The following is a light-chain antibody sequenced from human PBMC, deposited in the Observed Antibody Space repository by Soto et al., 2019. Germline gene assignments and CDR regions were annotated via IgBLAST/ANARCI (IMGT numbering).Light chain of an antibody. Sequence: QSVLTQPPSASGTPGQRVPISCSGTTSNIGSNYVYWYQQLPGTVPQLLIYRNSERPSGVPDRFSGSKSGTSASLAISGLRSEDEADYYCAAWDDSLSGVVFGGGTKVTVL. V-gene: IGLV1-47*01. CDR2: RNS. CDR1: TSNIGSNY. J-gene: IGLJ2*01. CDR3: AAWDDSLSGVV.